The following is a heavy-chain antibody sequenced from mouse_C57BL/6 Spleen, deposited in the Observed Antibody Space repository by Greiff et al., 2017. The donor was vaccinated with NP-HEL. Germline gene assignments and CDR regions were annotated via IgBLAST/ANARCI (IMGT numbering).Heavy chain of an antibody. Sequence: EVQLQQSGTVLARPGASVKMSCKTSGYTFTSYWMHWVKQRPGQGLEWIGAIYPGNSDTSYNQKFKGKAKLTAVTSASTAYMELSSLTNEDSAVYYCTRRGGSSYEEDAMDYWGQGTSVTVSS. CDR1: GYTFTSYW. D-gene: IGHD1-1*01. CDR3: TRRGGSSYEEDAMDY. CDR2: IYPGNSDT. J-gene: IGHJ4*01. V-gene: IGHV1-5*01.